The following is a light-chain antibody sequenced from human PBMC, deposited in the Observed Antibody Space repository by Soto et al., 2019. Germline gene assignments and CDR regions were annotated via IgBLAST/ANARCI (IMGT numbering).Light chain of an antibody. CDR1: SSDVGGYNY. Sequence: QSALTQPASVSGSPGRSITISCTGTSSDVGGYNYVSWYQQHPGKAPKLMIYEVSSRPSGVSNRFSGSKSGNTASLTISGLQDEDEADYYCSSYTSSSTLEVFGTGTKVTVL. V-gene: IGLV2-14*01. J-gene: IGLJ1*01. CDR2: EVS. CDR3: SSYTSSSTLEV.